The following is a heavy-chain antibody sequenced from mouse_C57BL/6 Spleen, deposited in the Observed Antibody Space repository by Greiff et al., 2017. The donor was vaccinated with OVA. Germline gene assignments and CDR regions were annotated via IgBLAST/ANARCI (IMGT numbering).Heavy chain of an antibody. V-gene: IGHV5-6-5*01. CDR3: ARRDGNYFAY. Sequence: EVQLVESGGGLVKPGGSLKLSCAASGFTFSSYAMSWVSQTPEKRLEWVATISSCGSTYNPDSVKGRFTISRDNARNILYLQMSSLGSEDTAMYYCARRDGNYFAYWGQGTLVTVSA. CDR2: ISSCGST. D-gene: IGHD2-1*01. CDR1: GFTFSSYA. J-gene: IGHJ3*01.